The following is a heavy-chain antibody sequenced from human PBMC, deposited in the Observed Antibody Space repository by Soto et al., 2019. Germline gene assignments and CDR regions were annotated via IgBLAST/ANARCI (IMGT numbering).Heavy chain of an antibody. Sequence: QVQLVQSGAEVKKPGASVKVSCKASGYIFYSYGITWVRQAPGQGLEWMGWISAYNGNTNYAQKFQVRVTMTTDTSTSTAHMELRSLSSDDTAVYYCARDLVNTMYKNWFDPWGQGTLVIVSS. V-gene: IGHV1-18*01. CDR2: ISAYNGNT. CDR3: ARDLVNTMYKNWFDP. J-gene: IGHJ5*02. CDR1: GYIFYSYG. D-gene: IGHD1-20*01.